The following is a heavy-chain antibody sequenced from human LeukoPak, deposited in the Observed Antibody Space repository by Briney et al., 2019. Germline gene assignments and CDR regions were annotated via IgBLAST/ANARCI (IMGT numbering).Heavy chain of an antibody. V-gene: IGHV4-61*02. CDR2: IYTSGST. Sequence: PSQTLSLTCTVSGGSISSGSYCWSWIRQPAGKGLEWIGRIYTSGSTNYNPSLKSRVTISVDTSKNQFSLKLSSVTAADTAVYYCARTYSYGFYYYYYMDVWGKGTTVTVSS. D-gene: IGHD5-18*01. CDR3: ARTYSYGFYYYYYMDV. J-gene: IGHJ6*03. CDR1: GGSISSGSYC.